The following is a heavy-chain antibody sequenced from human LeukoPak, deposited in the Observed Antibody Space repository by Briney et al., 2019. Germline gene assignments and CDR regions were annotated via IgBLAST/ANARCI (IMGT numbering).Heavy chain of an antibody. Sequence: GGSLRLSCVASGFTFSSCAIQWVRQAPGKGLEWVAVISYDGGNKYYADSVKGRFTISRDNSKNTLFLQMNSLRTEDTAVYYCARVGYSYGDYYYYGMDVWGQGTTVTVSS. D-gene: IGHD5-18*01. CDR2: ISYDGGNK. J-gene: IGHJ6*02. V-gene: IGHV3-30*04. CDR1: GFTFSSCA. CDR3: ARVGYSYGDYYYYGMDV.